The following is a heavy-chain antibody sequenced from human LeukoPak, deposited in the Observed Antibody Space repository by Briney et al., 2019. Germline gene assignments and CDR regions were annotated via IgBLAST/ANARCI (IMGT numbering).Heavy chain of an antibody. CDR2: IRSDGSTT. V-gene: IGHV3-48*03. CDR1: GFLFSSYE. CDR3: VVETHYDSLTKYISLDALDV. J-gene: IGHJ3*01. D-gene: IGHD3-9*01. Sequence: GGSLRLSCAVSGFLFSSYEMNWVRQAPGKGLEWISYIRSDGSTTYYADSVKGRFTISRDNAKNSLYLQMNSLRAEDTAVYYCVVETHYDSLTKYISLDALDVWGQGTMVTVSS.